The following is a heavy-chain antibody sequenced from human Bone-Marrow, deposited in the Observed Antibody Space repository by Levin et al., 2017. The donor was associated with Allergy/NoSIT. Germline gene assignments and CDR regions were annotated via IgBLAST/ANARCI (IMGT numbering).Heavy chain of an antibody. V-gene: IGHV3-74*01. CDR2: IIRDGSTT. CDR3: YSSGGY. CDR1: GFTLSSYR. Sequence: GGSLRLSCAASGFTLSSYRMHWVRQAPGKGLAWVSEIIRDGSTTNYADSVKGRFTISRDNAKNTLYLQMNTLRAEDTAVYYCYSSGGYWGQGTLVTVSS. D-gene: IGHD3-10*01. J-gene: IGHJ4*02.